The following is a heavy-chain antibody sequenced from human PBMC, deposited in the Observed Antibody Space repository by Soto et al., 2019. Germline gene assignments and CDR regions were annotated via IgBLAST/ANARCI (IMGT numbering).Heavy chain of an antibody. J-gene: IGHJ6*02. CDR2: IFYTGST. D-gene: IGHD1-26*01. Sequence: PSETLSLTCSVSGGSILSYYWSWIRQPPGKGLEWIGYIFYTGSTNYNPSLKSRVTISVHTSKNQFSLRLSSVTAADTAVYYCARGGGNYPDRLAYGMDVWGQGTTVTV. CDR3: ARGGGNYPDRLAYGMDV. CDR1: GGSILSYY. V-gene: IGHV4-59*01.